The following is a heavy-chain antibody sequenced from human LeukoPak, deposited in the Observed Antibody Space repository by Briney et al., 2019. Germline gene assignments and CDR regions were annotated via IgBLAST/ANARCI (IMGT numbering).Heavy chain of an antibody. D-gene: IGHD3-22*01. J-gene: IGHJ5*02. CDR1: GGSFSGYY. V-gene: IGHV4-34*01. CDR3: AREWFFVDP. Sequence: SETLSLTCAVYGGSFSGYYWSWIRQPPGKGLEWSGEINHSGSTNYNPSLKSRVTISVDTSKNQFSLKLSSVTAADTAVYYCAREWFFVDPWGQGTMVTVSS. CDR2: INHSGST.